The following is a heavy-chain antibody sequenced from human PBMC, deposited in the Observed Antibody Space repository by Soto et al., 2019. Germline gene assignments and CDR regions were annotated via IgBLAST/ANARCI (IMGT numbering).Heavy chain of an antibody. J-gene: IGHJ4*02. Sequence: GGSLRLSCAASGFTFSNFAMSWVRQAPGKGLEWVSVISGGGGTTYYADSVKGRFTISRDNSKNTLYLQMNSLRAEDTAVHYCACTRPRLRFLEWPYYWGQGTLVTVSS. V-gene: IGHV3-23*01. CDR3: ACTRPRLRFLEWPYY. CDR2: ISGGGGTT. D-gene: IGHD3-3*01. CDR1: GFTFSNFA.